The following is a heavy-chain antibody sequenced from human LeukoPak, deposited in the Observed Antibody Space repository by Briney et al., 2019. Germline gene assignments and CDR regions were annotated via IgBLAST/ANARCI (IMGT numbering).Heavy chain of an antibody. J-gene: IGHJ3*02. D-gene: IGHD3-3*01. Sequence: PGGSLRLSCAASGFTFSSYSMNWVRQAPGKGLEWVSSISSSSSYIYYADSVKGRFTISRDNAKNSLYLQMNSLRAEDTAVYYCASHHEWLLSYHDAFDIWGQGTMVTVSS. V-gene: IGHV3-21*01. CDR2: ISSSSSYI. CDR1: GFTFSSYS. CDR3: ASHHEWLLSYHDAFDI.